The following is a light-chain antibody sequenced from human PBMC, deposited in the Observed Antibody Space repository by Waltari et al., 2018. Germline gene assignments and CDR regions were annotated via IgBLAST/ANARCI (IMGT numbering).Light chain of an antibody. Sequence: IQLTQSPSFLSASVGDRVTITCRASQGVSNYLAWYQQKPGKAPKLLIFAASTLQSGVPSRFSGSGSGTEFTLTISSLQPEDFATYYCQQLNSSPFTFGPGTTVDIK. CDR2: AAS. CDR3: QQLNSSPFT. J-gene: IGKJ3*01. V-gene: IGKV1-9*01. CDR1: QGVSNY.